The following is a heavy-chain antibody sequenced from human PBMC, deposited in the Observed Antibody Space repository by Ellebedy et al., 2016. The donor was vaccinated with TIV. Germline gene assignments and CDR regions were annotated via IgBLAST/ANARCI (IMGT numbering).Heavy chain of an antibody. CDR2: ISGSSKYT. CDR1: GFTFSNYY. Sequence: GESLKISCAASGFTFSNYYMSWIRQAPGKGLEWVSYISGSSKYTNYADSVKGRFTISRDNAKNSLFLQMNSLRAEDTAVYYCAREEVDIVVVPAAMRYYYGMDVWGQGTTVAVSS. J-gene: IGHJ6*02. CDR3: AREEVDIVVVPAAMRYYYGMDV. V-gene: IGHV3-11*06. D-gene: IGHD2-2*01.